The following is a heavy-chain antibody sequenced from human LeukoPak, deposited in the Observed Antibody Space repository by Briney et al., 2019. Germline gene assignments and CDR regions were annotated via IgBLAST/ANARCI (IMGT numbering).Heavy chain of an antibody. D-gene: IGHD1-1*01. CDR1: GASISSYY. CDR2: VDHTGST. V-gene: IGHV4-59*01. J-gene: IGHJ6*03. CDR3: ARGRVSSSTWYSTYYYYFYMDV. Sequence: KTSETLSLTCTVSGASISSYYWSWIRQPPGKGLEWIGYVDHTGSTNLNPSLNGRVSISRDTTKNLFSLRLRSVTAADTAVYFCARGRVSSSTWYSTYYYYFYMDVWGKGTTVTVSS.